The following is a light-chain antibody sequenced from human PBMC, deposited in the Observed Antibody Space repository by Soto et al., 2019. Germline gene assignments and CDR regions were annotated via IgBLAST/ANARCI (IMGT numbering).Light chain of an antibody. J-gene: IGLJ2*01. CDR3: QSYDSSSVV. V-gene: IGLV6-57*02. Sequence: NFMLTQPQSVSESPGKTVTISCTGSGANIASNYVQWYQQRPGSAPATVIYGDNQRPSGVPDRFSGSIDSSSNSASLTISGLRTEDEAAYYCQSYDSSSVVFGGGTKVTVL. CDR1: GANIASNY. CDR2: GDN.